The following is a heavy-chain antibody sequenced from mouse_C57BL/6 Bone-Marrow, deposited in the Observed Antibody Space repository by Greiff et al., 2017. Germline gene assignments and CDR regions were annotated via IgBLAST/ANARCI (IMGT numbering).Heavy chain of an antibody. CDR3: ASIYYCSSYRYYFDY. Sequence: EVQLQQSGPELVKPGASVKISCKASGYTFTDYYMNWVKQSHGKSLEWIGDINPNNGGTSYNQKFTGKATLTVDKSSSTAYMELRSLTSEDSAVYYCASIYYCSSYRYYFDYWGQGTTLTVSS. D-gene: IGHD1-1*01. J-gene: IGHJ2*01. CDR1: GYTFTDYY. CDR2: INPNNGGT. V-gene: IGHV1-26*01.